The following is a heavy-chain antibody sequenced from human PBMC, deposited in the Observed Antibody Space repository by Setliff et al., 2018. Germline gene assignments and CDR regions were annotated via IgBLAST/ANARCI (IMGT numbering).Heavy chain of an antibody. D-gene: IGHD3-10*01. Sequence: GASLKISCAASGFTFSTYWMTWVRQAPGKGLEWVASIKHDGTEQKYVDSVKGRFTISRDNGKNSLHLQMNGLRAEDTAVYYCARDGGTGDSGTYFNIGFDSWGQGTQVTVSS. CDR2: IKHDGTEQ. J-gene: IGHJ5*01. CDR1: GFTFSTYW. V-gene: IGHV3-7*03. CDR3: ARDGGTGDSGTYFNIGFDS.